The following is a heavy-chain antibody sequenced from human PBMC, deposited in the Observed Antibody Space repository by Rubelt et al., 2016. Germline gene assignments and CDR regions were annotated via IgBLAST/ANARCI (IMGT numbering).Heavy chain of an antibody. CDR1: GYNFATYW. V-gene: IGHV5-51*01. CDR2: IYPDDSDP. Sequence: EVQLVQSGAEVKKPGESLTISCTGSGYNFATYWIGWVRPMTGKGMEWMGIIYPDDSDPKYSTSFPGQVTIPADKSISTAYLQWSSLKASDTAMYYCVRGRDTWGQGTLVTVSS. CDR3: VRGRDT. D-gene: IGHD5-24*01. J-gene: IGHJ5*02.